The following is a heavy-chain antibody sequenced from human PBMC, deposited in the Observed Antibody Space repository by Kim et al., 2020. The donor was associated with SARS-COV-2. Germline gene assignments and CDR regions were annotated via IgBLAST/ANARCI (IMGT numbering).Heavy chain of an antibody. Sequence: GGSLRLSCEASGFTFSETYMSWIRRAPGKGLEWISYISGDGSTVHYADSVEGRFSISRDNDNNFVYLQMNSLRGADTAVDYCASRVGLNFWGQGTLVPVS. CDR1: GFTFSETY. D-gene: IGHD3-10*01. CDR2: ISGDGSTV. J-gene: IGHJ4*02. CDR3: ASRVGLNF. V-gene: IGHV3-11*01.